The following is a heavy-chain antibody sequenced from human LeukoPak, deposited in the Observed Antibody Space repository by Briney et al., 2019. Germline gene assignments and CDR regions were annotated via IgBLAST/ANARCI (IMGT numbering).Heavy chain of an antibody. CDR3: ANQRLGYSGSVDY. Sequence: DPGGSLRFSCAASGFTFSSYAMSWVRQAPGKGLEWVSAISGRGGSTYYADSVKGRFTISRDNSKNTLYLQMNSLTAEDTAVYYCANQRLGYSGSVDYWGQGTLVTVSS. J-gene: IGHJ4*02. CDR2: ISGRGGST. D-gene: IGHD5-12*01. CDR1: GFTFSSYA. V-gene: IGHV3-23*01.